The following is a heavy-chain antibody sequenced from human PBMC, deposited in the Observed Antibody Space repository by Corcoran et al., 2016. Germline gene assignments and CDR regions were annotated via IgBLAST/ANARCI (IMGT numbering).Heavy chain of an antibody. D-gene: IGHD6-13*01. Sequence: EVQLVQSGAEVRKPGESLKISCKVSGYSFTSYWIGWVRQMPGKGLEWMGIIYPGDSDTRYSPSFQDQVTISADKSINTAYVQWTSLKASDTAMYYRARSDRSSEYFDYWGQGTLVTVSS. CDR1: GYSFTSYW. V-gene: IGHV5-51*01. CDR2: IYPGDSDT. CDR3: ARSDRSSEYFDY. J-gene: IGHJ4*02.